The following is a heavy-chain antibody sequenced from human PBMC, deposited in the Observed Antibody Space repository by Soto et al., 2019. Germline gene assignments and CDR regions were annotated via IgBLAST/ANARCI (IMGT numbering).Heavy chain of an antibody. Sequence: QVQVVESGGGVVQLGRSLRLSCAASGFTFSSYGMHWVRQAPGKGLEWVAVISYHGNDRYYADSVKGRLTISRDNFKSTLYLQMGSRRAKDTALYSCAKDLLHNTVTTSGPWGKGTLVNVSS. J-gene: IGHJ5*02. CDR3: AKDLLHNTVTTSGP. CDR1: GFTFSSYG. CDR2: ISYHGNDR. D-gene: IGHD4-17*01. V-gene: IGHV3-30*18.